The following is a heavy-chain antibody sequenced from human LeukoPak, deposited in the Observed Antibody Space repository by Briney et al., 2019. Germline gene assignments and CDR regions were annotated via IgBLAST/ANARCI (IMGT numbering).Heavy chain of an antibody. CDR2: INPNSGDT. Sequence: ASVKVSCKASGYTFTDYYIHWVRQAPGQGLEWMGRINPNSGDTDYTQNFQGRVTMTRDTSISTASMELTRLTSDDTAVYYCAKVLAYYFDYWGQGTLVTVSS. J-gene: IGHJ4*02. CDR3: AKVLAYYFDY. V-gene: IGHV1-2*06. CDR1: GYTFTDYY.